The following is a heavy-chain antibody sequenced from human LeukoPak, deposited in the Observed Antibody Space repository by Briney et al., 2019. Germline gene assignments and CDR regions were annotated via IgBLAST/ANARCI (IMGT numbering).Heavy chain of an antibody. CDR2: SNPGGT. V-gene: IGHV1-2*02. J-gene: IGHJ6*03. CDR1: GYTFTGYY. D-gene: IGHD2-15*01. CDR3: ARGVVAATFYYYMDV. Sequence: ASVKVSCKASGYTFTGYYIQWVRQAPGQGLEWMGWSNPGGTNYAQKFQGRVTMTRDSSISTAYMELSSLRSDDTAVYYCARGVVAATFYYYMDVWRKGTTVTVSS.